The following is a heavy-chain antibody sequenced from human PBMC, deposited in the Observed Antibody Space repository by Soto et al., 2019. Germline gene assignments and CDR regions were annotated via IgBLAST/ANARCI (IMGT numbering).Heavy chain of an antibody. CDR3: AKVGCTNGICGLFDY. J-gene: IGHJ4*02. Sequence: EVQLLESGGGLVQPGGSLRLSCAASGFTFSSYAMSWVRQAPGKGLQWVSVISDSGGSTYYADSVKGRFTISRDNSKNTLYLQMNSLRAEDTAVYYYAKVGCTNGICGLFDYWGQGTLVTVSS. CDR2: ISDSGGST. V-gene: IGHV3-23*01. CDR1: GFTFSSYA. D-gene: IGHD2-8*01.